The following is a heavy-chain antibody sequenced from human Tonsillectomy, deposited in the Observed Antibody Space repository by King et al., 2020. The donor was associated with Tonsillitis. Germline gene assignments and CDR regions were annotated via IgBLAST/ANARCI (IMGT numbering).Heavy chain of an antibody. Sequence: VQLVESGGGLVQPGGSLRLSCAASGFTFSNYAMIWVRQAPGKGLEWVSGISGSVVSTYYADSVKGRFTISRDNSTNTLYLQMNSLRPEDTAVYYCAKDNSTRDFYDSSGPEGFDYWGQGTLVTVSS. CDR3: AKDNSTRDFYDSSGPEGFDY. V-gene: IGHV3-23*04. CDR1: GFTFSNYA. J-gene: IGHJ4*02. D-gene: IGHD3-22*01. CDR2: ISGSVVST.